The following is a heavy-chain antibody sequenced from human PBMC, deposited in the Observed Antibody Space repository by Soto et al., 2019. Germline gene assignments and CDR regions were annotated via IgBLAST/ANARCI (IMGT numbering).Heavy chain of an antibody. CDR1: GDTFXSYA. CDR2: INAGNGNT. CDR3: ARDLSIAAARDY. Sequence: ASVKVSCKASGDTFXSYAMHWVRQAPGQRLEWMGWINAGNGNTKYSQKFQGRVTITRDTSASTAYMELSSLRSEDTAVYYCARDLSIAAARDYWGQGTLVTVSS. D-gene: IGHD6-13*01. V-gene: IGHV1-3*01. J-gene: IGHJ4*02.